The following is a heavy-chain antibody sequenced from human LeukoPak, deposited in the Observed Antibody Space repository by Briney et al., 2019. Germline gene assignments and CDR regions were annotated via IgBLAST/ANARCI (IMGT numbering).Heavy chain of an antibody. CDR3: ARYATSSGSRWLEP. D-gene: IGHD6-19*01. J-gene: IGHJ5*02. CDR1: GFTLSSYW. Sequence: PGGSLRLSCAASGFTLSSYWMSWVRRAPGKGLEWVAHIKQDGSDKYYVDSVKGRFTISRDNAKNSLYLQMNSLRAEDTAVYYCARYATSSGSRWLEPWGQGTLVTVSS. CDR2: IKQDGSDK. V-gene: IGHV3-7*01.